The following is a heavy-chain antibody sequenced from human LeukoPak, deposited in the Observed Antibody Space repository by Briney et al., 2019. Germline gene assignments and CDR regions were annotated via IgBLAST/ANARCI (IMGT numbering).Heavy chain of an antibody. CDR1: GFTFDDYA. CDR2: ISWNSGSI. CDR3: ARGIDY. V-gene: IGHV3-9*01. Sequence: GGSLRLSCAASGFTFDDYAMHWVRQAPGKGLEWVSGISWNSGSIGYADSVKGRFTISRDNAKNSLYLQMNSLRVEDTAVYYCARGIDYWGRGTLVTVSS. J-gene: IGHJ4*02.